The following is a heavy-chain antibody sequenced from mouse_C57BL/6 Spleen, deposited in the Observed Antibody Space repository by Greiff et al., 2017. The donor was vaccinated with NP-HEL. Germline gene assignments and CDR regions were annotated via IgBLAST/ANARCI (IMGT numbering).Heavy chain of an antibody. J-gene: IGHJ3*01. CDR3: ERQDYGSSTWFAY. Sequence: EVKLVESGGGLVKPGGSLKLSCAASGFTFSSYTMSWVRQTPGKRLEWVATISGGGGNTYYPDSVKGRFTISRDKAKNTLYLQMRSLRSKDTALYYCERQDYGSSTWFAYWGQGTLVTVSA. CDR2: ISGGGGNT. CDR1: GFTFSSYT. V-gene: IGHV5-9*01. D-gene: IGHD1-1*01.